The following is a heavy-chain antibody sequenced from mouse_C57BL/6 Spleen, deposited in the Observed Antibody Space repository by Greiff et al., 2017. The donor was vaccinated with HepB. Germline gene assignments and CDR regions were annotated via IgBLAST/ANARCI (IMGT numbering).Heavy chain of an antibody. CDR2: IDPSDSET. V-gene: IGHV1-52*01. Sequence: VQLQQPGAELVRPGSSVKLSCKASGYTFTSYWMHWVKQRPIQGLEWIGNIDPSDSETHYNQKFKDKATLTVDKSSSTAYMQLSSLTSEDSAVYYCARRDYYGSSYWYFDVWGTVTTVTVSS. CDR1: GYTFTSYW. J-gene: IGHJ1*03. D-gene: IGHD1-1*01. CDR3: ARRDYYGSSYWYFDV.